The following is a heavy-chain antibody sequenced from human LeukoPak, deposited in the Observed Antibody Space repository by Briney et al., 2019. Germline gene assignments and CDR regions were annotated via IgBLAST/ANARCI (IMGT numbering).Heavy chain of an antibody. V-gene: IGHV3-9*01. CDR3: AKEDHFAS. J-gene: IGHJ4*02. Sequence: GGSLRLSCAASGFTFDDYTMHWVRQAPGKGLEWVSGITWNSGSIGYADSVRGRLTISRDNAKNSLYLKMNSLRAEDTALYYCAKEDHFASWGQGTLVTVSS. CDR1: GFTFDDYT. CDR2: ITWNSGSI.